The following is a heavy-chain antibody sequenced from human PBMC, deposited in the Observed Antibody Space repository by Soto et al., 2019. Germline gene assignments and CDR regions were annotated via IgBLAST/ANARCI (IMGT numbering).Heavy chain of an antibody. J-gene: IGHJ4*02. D-gene: IGHD2-15*01. CDR2: IKPDGSES. V-gene: IGHV3-7*01. CDR3: AIEEWWRVEF. CDR1: GFTFSRHY. Sequence: EVQLAESGGGLVQPGGSLRLSCVASGFTFSRHYMTWVRQAPGKGLASVAKIKPDGSESYYVDSVRGRFTFSRDNAKNSLYLQMNSLRDEDTAVYYCAIEEWWRVEFWGQGTLVTVSS.